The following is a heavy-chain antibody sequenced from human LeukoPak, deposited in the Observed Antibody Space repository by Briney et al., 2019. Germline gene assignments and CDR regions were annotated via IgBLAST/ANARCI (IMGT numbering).Heavy chain of an antibody. J-gene: IGHJ5*02. D-gene: IGHD2-15*01. Sequence: ASVKVSCKASGYTFTSYYMHWVRQAPGQGLEWMGIINPSGGSTSYAQKFQGRVTMTRDTSISTAYMELSRLRSDDTAIYYCTRERYWFDPWGQGTLVTVSS. CDR2: INPSGGST. CDR3: TRERYWFDP. V-gene: IGHV1-46*01. CDR1: GYTFTSYY.